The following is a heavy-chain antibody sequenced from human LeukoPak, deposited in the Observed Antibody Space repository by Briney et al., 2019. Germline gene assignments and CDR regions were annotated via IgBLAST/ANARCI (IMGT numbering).Heavy chain of an antibody. V-gene: IGHV3-21*01. CDR3: ARDERRYCSDSNCYPGDY. D-gene: IGHD2-15*01. CDR1: GFTFNDYA. CDR2: ISRTSAYI. Sequence: GGSLRLSCAASGFTFNDYAMKWVRQAPGKGLEWVAAISRTSAYIYYSDSLKGRFTISRDNAKNSVYLQIDSLRAEDTAIYYCARDERRYCSDSNCYPGDYWGQGTQVTVSS. J-gene: IGHJ4*02.